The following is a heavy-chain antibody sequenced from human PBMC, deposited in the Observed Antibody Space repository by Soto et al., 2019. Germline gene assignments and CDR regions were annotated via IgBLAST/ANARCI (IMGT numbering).Heavy chain of an antibody. J-gene: IGHJ4*02. CDR1: GYTFTSYY. D-gene: IGHD3-16*01. CDR2: INPSGGST. Sequence: QVQLVQSGAEVKKPGASVKISCKASGYTFTSYYMHWVRQAPGQGLEWLGIINPSGGSTNYAQKLQGRVTLTTDTSTSTVYMELNSLRYEDTAVYYCARPPYPGCINAFCYPLDYWGQGNLVTVSS. CDR3: ARPPYPGCINAFCYPLDY. V-gene: IGHV1-46*01.